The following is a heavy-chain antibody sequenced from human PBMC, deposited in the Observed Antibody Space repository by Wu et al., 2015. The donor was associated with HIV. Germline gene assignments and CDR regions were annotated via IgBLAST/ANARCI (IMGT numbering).Heavy chain of an antibody. Sequence: EQLVQSGAEVKNPGASVKVSCQASGYTFTTYDINWVRQATGKGLEWMGWMNPVSGNSGLAQKFQGRVIMSRSNSISTAYMDVSRLTSEDTAVYFCVRGPRKSGLLLFGMDVWGQGTTVTVSS. V-gene: IGHV1-8*02. CDR2: MNPVSGNS. CDR3: VRGPRKSGLLLFGMDV. CDR1: GYTFTTYD. D-gene: IGHD3-10*01. J-gene: IGHJ6*02.